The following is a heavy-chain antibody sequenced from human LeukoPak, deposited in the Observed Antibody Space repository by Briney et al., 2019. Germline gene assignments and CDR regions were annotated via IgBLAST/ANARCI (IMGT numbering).Heavy chain of an antibody. CDR3: AKAHGVWLPYDAIDI. J-gene: IGHJ3*02. V-gene: IGHV3-30*04. Sequence: GGSLRLSCAASGFTFSSYAMHWVRQAPGKGLEWVAVISYDGSNKYYADSVKGRFTISRDNSKNTLYLQMNSLRAEDTAVYYCAKAHGVWLPYDAIDIWGQGTMVTVSS. D-gene: IGHD3-22*01. CDR1: GFTFSSYA. CDR2: ISYDGSNK.